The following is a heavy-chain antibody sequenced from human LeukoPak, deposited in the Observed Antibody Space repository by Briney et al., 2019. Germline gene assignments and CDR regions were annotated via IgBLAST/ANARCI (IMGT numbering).Heavy chain of an antibody. J-gene: IGHJ6*03. CDR3: ARMGGSTPRSFYYYYMDV. CDR2: MYYSGTT. V-gene: IGHV4-59*01. Sequence: PSETLSLTCSVSGGSITTYYWSWIRQSPGKGLEWIGYMYYSGTTNYNPSLKSRVTISMDTSKSQFSLMVNSVTAADAAVYYCARMGGSTPRSFYYYYMDVWGKGTTVTVSS. D-gene: IGHD5-12*01. CDR1: GGSITTYY.